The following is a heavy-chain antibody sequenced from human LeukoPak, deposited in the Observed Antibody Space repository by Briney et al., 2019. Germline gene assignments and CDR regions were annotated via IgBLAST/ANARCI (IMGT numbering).Heavy chain of an antibody. D-gene: IGHD3-10*01. CDR2: IFTGGSP. V-gene: IGHV4-61*02. CDR1: GGSLSGGNYY. J-gene: IGHJ5*02. CDR3: ARDKGSYYNPNWFDP. Sequence: SETLSLTCSVSGGSLSGGNYYWSWIRQPAGKGLEWIGRIFTGGSPNYNPSLKSRVTISMDTSKNQFSLRLSSVTAADTAVYYCARDKGSYYNPNWFDPWGQGTLVTVSS.